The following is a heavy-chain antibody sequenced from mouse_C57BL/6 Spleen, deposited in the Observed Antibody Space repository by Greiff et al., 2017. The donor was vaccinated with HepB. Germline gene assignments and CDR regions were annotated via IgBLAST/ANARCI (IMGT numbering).Heavy chain of an antibody. D-gene: IGHD1-2*01. J-gene: IGHJ2*01. CDR3: ARGHYYGDY. Sequence: EVKLMESGGGLVKPGGSLKLSCAASGFTFSDYGMHCVRQAPEKGLEWVAYISSGSSTIYYADTVKGRFTISRDNAKNTLFLQMTSLRSEDTAMYYCARGHYYGDYWGQGTTLTVSS. CDR1: GFTFSDYG. V-gene: IGHV5-17*01. CDR2: ISSGSSTI.